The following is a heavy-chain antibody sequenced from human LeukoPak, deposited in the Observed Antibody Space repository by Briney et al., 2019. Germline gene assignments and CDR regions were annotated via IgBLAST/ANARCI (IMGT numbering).Heavy chain of an antibody. V-gene: IGHV3-7*04. CDR3: TRVGYIDEGIDY. CDR2: IKQDGSKK. CDR1: GFPFSSYW. Sequence: GVSLRLSCVASGFPFSSYWMTWVRQAPGKGLEWVANIKQDGSKKSYVDSVKGRFTISRDNAKNSLYLQMNSLRAEDTAIYYCTRVGYIDEGIDYWGQGTLVTVSS. D-gene: IGHD5-24*01. J-gene: IGHJ4*02.